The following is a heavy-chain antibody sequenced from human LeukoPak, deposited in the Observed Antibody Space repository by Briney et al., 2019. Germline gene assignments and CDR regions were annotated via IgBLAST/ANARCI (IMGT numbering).Heavy chain of an antibody. CDR2: INPTGGST. V-gene: IGHV1-46*01. CDR1: GYTFTSYY. J-gene: IGHJ4*02. Sequence: ASVKVSCKASGYTFTSYYMHWVRQAPGQGLEWMGLINPTGGSTGYAQKFQGRVTMTTDTSTSTAYMELRSLRSDDTAVYYCARDPWATGPSDYWGQGTLVTVSS. CDR3: ARDPWATGPSDY. D-gene: IGHD5-12*01.